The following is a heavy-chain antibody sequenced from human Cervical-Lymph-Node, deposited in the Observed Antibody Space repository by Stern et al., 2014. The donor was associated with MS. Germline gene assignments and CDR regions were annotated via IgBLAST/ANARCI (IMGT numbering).Heavy chain of an antibody. CDR2: ITNVGST. Sequence: EVQLVESGGGVIQPGGSLRLSCTASGFTVSRDYMTGVRQAPGKGLGWVSLITNVGSTFYTDSVRGRFTISRDDSKNTVYLHMTSLRAENTAMYYCARDTSSPERSDWWGQGTLVTVSS. D-gene: IGHD1-1*01. V-gene: IGHV3-53*01. J-gene: IGHJ4*02. CDR1: GFTVSRDY. CDR3: ARDTSSPERSDW.